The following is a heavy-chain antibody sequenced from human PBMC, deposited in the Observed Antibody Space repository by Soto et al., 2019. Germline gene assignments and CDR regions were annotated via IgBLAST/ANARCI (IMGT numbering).Heavy chain of an antibody. J-gene: IGHJ5*02. D-gene: IGHD2-2*01. CDR1: GFTFSSYG. CDR3: AKDYRYCSSTSCWRNWFDP. Sequence: GGSLRLSCAASGFTFSSYGMHWVRQAPGKGLEWVAVISYDGSNKYYADSVKGRFTISRDNSKNTLYLQMNSLRAEDTAVYYCAKDYRYCSSTSCWRNWFDPWGQGTLVTVSS. V-gene: IGHV3-30*18. CDR2: ISYDGSNK.